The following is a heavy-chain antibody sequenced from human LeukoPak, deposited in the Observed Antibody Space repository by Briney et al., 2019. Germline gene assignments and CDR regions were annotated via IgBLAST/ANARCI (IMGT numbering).Heavy chain of an antibody. Sequence: ASVKVSCKASGYTFTSYGISWVRQAPGQGLEWMGWISAYNGNTNYAQKLQGRVTMTTDTSTSTAYMELRSLRSDDTAVYYCARSPKGPWIQLWFLVYWGQGTLVTVSS. CDR1: GYTFTSYG. J-gene: IGHJ4*02. D-gene: IGHD5-18*01. V-gene: IGHV1-18*01. CDR2: ISAYNGNT. CDR3: ARSPKGPWIQLWFLVY.